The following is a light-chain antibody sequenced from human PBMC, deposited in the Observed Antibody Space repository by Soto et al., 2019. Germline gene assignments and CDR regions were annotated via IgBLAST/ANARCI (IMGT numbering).Light chain of an antibody. CDR3: QSYDTTNQGV. CDR1: SGSIASDY. V-gene: IGLV6-57*04. CDR2: EDN. Sequence: NFMLTQPHSVSESPGKTVTISCTRSSGSIASDYVQWYQRRPDSAPTTVIYEDNQRPSGVPDRFSGSIDRSSNSASLTISGLKTEDEADYYCQSYDTTNQGVFGGGTKLTGL. J-gene: IGLJ2*01.